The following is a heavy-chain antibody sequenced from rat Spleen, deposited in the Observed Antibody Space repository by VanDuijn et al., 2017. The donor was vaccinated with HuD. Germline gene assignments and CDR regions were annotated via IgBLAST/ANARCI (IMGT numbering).Heavy chain of an antibody. V-gene: IGHV5-25*01. J-gene: IGHJ1*01. Sequence: EVQLVESGGGLVQPGRSLKLSCAASGFTFSNYDMAWVRQAPTKGLEWVASISPSGGSTYYRDSVKGRFTVSRDNAKSTLYLQMDSLRSEDTATYYCARHARYYWYFDFWGPGTMVTVSS. D-gene: IGHD3-1*01. CDR1: GFTFSNYD. CDR3: ARHARYYWYFDF. CDR2: ISPSGGST.